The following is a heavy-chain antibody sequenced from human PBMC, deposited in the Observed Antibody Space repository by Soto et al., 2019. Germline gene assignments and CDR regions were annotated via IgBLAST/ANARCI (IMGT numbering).Heavy chain of an antibody. CDR3: AKDLGTDDFWSAYYTYCYMDV. J-gene: IGHJ6*03. Sequence: EVQLLESGGGLVQPGGSLRLSCAASGFTFRSYALNWVRQAPGKGLEWASVISGSGDNTYYADSVKGRFTISRNNSKNTMYLQMNSLRAEATAVYYCAKDLGTDDFWSAYYTYCYMDVWGKGTTVTVSS. V-gene: IGHV3-23*01. CDR1: GFTFRSYA. CDR2: ISGSGDNT. D-gene: IGHD3-3*01.